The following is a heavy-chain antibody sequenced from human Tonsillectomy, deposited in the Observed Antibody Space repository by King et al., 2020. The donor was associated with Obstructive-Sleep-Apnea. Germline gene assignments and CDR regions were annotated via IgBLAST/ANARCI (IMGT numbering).Heavy chain of an antibody. V-gene: IGHV4-4*02. J-gene: IGHJ6*02. D-gene: IGHD3-16*01. CDR3: ARDEKGGVFRRYGMDV. Sequence: QLQESGPGLVNPSGTLSLTCACSGGSISSSKWWSWVRQPPGKGREWIGESYHRGCTNYNPSLKGRVTISVDKSKNQFSLRLSSVTAADTAVYYCARDEKGGVFRRYGMDVWGQGTTVTVSS. CDR1: GGSISSSKW. CDR2: SYHRGCT.